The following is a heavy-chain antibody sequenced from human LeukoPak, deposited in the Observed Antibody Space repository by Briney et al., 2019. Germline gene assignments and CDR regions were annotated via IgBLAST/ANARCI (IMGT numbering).Heavy chain of an antibody. V-gene: IGHV4-34*01. CDR3: ARVTMIVVVNWFDP. D-gene: IGHD3-22*01. CDR2: INHSGST. CDR1: GFTFSSYA. Sequence: GSLRLSCAASGFTFSSYAMSWIRQPPGKGLEWIGEINHSGSTNYNPSLKSRVTISVDTSKNQFSLKLSSVTAADTAVYYCARVTMIVVVNWFDPWGQGTLVTVSS. J-gene: IGHJ5*02.